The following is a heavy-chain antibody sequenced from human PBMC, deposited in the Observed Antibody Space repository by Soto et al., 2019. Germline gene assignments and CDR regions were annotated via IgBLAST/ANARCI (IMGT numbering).Heavy chain of an antibody. Sequence: EVQLLESGGGLVQPGGSLRLSCAASGFTFSSYGMSWVRQAPGKGLEWVSIITTGGFTYNADSVKGRFAGSRDNSKNPLSLQMNSLRAEDTAIYYCARDFGSGWTFDYWGQGTLVTVSS. D-gene: IGHD6-19*01. CDR2: IITTGGFT. CDR1: GFTFSSYG. J-gene: IGHJ4*02. CDR3: ARDFGSGWTFDY. V-gene: IGHV3-23*01.